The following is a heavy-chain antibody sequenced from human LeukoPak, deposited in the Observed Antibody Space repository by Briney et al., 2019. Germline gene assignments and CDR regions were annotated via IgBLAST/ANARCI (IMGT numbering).Heavy chain of an antibody. CDR1: GGSFSGYY. D-gene: IGHD3-16*02. CDR2: IYYSGST. Sequence: SETLSLTCAVYGGSFSGYYWSWIRQPPGKGLEWIGYIYYSGSTNYNPSLKSRVTISVDTSKNQFSLKLSSVTAADTAVYYCARVEIVTKGFDYWGQGTLVTVSS. V-gene: IGHV4-59*01. CDR3: ARVEIVTKGFDY. J-gene: IGHJ4*02.